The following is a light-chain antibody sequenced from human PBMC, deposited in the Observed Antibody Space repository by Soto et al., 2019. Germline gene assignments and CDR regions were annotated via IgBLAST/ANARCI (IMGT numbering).Light chain of an antibody. J-gene: IGLJ3*02. Sequence: QLVLTQSPSASASLGASVNLTGTLSSGHGSYAIAWHQQQPEKGPRYLMKLNSDGSHSKGDGIPDRFSGSSSGAERYLTISSLQSEDEADYYCQTWGTGIRVFGGGTKLTVL. CDR3: QTWGTGIRV. CDR1: SGHGSYA. CDR2: LNSDGSH. V-gene: IGLV4-69*01.